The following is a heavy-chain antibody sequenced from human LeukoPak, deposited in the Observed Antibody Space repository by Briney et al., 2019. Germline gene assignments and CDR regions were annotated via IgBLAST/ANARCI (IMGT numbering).Heavy chain of an antibody. Sequence: SGGSLRLSCAASGFTVSSNYMSWVRQAPGKGLEWVSVIYSGGSTYYADSVKGRFTISRDNAKNSLYLQMNSLRAEDTAVYYCAREPDHYYDSSGYNYWGQGTLVTVSS. CDR1: GFTVSSNY. D-gene: IGHD3-22*01. J-gene: IGHJ4*02. CDR2: IYSGGST. CDR3: AREPDHYYDSSGYNY. V-gene: IGHV3-53*01.